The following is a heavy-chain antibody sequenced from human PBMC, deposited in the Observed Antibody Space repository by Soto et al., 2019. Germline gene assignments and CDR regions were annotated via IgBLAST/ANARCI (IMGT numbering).Heavy chain of an antibody. D-gene: IGHD1-26*01. J-gene: IGHJ5*02. CDR2: IYYSGST. CDR3: ARESALPNWFDP. CDR1: GGSISSGDYY. V-gene: IGHV4-30-4*01. Sequence: SETLSLSCTVSGGSISSGDYYWSWIRQPPGKGLEWIGYIYYSGSTYYNPSLKSRVTISVDTSKNQFSLKLSSVAAADTAVYYCARESALPNWFDPWGQGTLVTVSS.